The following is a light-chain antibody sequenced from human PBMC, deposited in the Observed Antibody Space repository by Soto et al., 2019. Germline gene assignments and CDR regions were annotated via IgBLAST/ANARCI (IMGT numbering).Light chain of an antibody. CDR2: GAS. V-gene: IGKV1-33*01. Sequence: DIQLTQSPSSLSASVGDRVTITCQASQDIRKYLNWYQQKPGRAPKLLIYGASNLETGVPSRFSGSGYGTDFTFTISSLQPEDIATYYCQHYDNLPPFTFGPGTKVAIK. CDR1: QDIRKY. CDR3: QHYDNLPPFT. J-gene: IGKJ3*01.